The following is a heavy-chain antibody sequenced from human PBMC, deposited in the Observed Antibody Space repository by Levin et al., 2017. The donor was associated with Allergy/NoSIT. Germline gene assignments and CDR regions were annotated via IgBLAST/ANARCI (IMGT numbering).Heavy chain of an antibody. CDR2: IRSKANSYAT. D-gene: IGHD6-19*01. J-gene: IGHJ6*02. V-gene: IGHV3-73*01. CDR1: GFTFSGSA. Sequence: GGSLRLSCAASGFTFSGSAMHWVRQASGKGLEWVGRIRSKANSYATAYAASVKGRFTISRDDSKNTAYLQMNSLKTEDTAVYYCTRVLGSGWYYYYGMDVWGQGTTVTVSS. CDR3: TRVLGSGWYYYYGMDV.